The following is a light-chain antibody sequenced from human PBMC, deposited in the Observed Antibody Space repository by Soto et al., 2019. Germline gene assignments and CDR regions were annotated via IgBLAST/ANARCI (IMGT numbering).Light chain of an antibody. CDR1: SSNIGAGYD. CDR3: QSYDSRLSGYV. J-gene: IGLJ1*01. Sequence: QSVLTQPPSVSGAPGQRVTISCTGSSSNIGAGYDVHWYQQFPGTAPKLLIFGNNNRPSGVPDRISGSKSGTSASLAITGLQTEDEADYYCQSYDSRLSGYVFGTGTKLTVL. CDR2: GNN. V-gene: IGLV1-40*01.